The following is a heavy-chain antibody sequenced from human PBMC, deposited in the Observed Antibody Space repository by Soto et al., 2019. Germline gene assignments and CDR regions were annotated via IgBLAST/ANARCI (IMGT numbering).Heavy chain of an antibody. D-gene: IGHD5-18*01. J-gene: IGHJ5*02. CDR1: GYSITSGYY. CDR3: ARGPGSTAFDP. V-gene: IGHV4-38-2*01. Sequence: SETLSLTCAVSGYSITSGYYWGWIRQPPGKGLEWIASIYHSGSTFYNPSLKSRVTISVDTSKNQFSLKLTSVIAADTAMYYCARGPGSTAFDPWGQGTPVTVSS. CDR2: IYHSGST.